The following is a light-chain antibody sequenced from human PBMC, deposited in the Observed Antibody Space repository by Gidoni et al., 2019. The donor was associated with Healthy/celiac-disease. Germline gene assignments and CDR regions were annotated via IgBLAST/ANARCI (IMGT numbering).Light chain of an antibody. CDR1: AFPKKY. CDR2: EDS. J-gene: IGLJ3*02. V-gene: IGLV3-10*01. Sequence: SYELTQPPSVSVSPRQTARITCSGDAFPKKYAYWYQQKSGQAPVLVIYEDSKRPSGIPERFSGSSSGTMDTLTISGAQVEDEADYYCYSTDSSGNRVFGGGTKLTVL. CDR3: YSTDSSGNRV.